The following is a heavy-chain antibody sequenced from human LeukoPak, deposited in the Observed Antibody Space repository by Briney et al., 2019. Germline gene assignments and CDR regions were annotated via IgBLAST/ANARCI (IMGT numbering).Heavy chain of an antibody. CDR3: AAFYDSSGYLDY. J-gene: IGHJ4*02. CDR2: IYYSGST. V-gene: IGHV4-61*01. CDR1: GGSISSGSYY. D-gene: IGHD3-22*01. Sequence: SQTLSLTCTVSGGSISSGSYYWSWIRQPPGKGLEWIGYIYYSGSTNYNPSLKSRVTISVDTSKNQFSLKLSSVTAADTAVYYCAAFYDSSGYLDYWGQGTLVTVSS.